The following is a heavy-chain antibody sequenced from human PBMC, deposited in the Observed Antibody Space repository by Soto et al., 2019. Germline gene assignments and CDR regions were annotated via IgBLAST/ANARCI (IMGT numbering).Heavy chain of an antibody. J-gene: IGHJ6*02. V-gene: IGHV1-2*04. Sequence: SCKASGYTFTSYYMHWVRQAPGQGLEWMGIINPSGGSTNYAQKFQGWVTMTRDTSISTAYMELSRLRSDDTAVYYCARGSPYDFWSGYFPMQSYYYYGMDVWGQGTTVTVSS. D-gene: IGHD3-3*01. CDR3: ARGSPYDFWSGYFPMQSYYYYGMDV. CDR2: INPSGGST. CDR1: GYTFTSYY.